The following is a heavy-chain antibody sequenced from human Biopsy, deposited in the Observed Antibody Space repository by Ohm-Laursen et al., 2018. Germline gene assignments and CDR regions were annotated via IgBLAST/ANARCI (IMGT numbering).Heavy chain of an antibody. Sequence: LSLTCAASGFSFSSYGMHWVRQAPGKGLEWVAAISYDGSKTDYGDSVKGRLNISRDNSKNTLDLQMSSLRVEDTAVYFCAKDKGTFNFYYYGMDVWGQGTTVTV. V-gene: IGHV3-30*18. CDR3: AKDKGTFNFYYYGMDV. J-gene: IGHJ6*02. D-gene: IGHD1-7*01. CDR2: ISYDGSKT. CDR1: GFSFSSYG.